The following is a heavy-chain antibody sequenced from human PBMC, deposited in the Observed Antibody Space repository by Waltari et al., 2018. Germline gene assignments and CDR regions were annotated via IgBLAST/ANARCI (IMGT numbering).Heavy chain of an antibody. V-gene: IGHV3-48*04. CDR3: ARAGWRGQQQLDSH. D-gene: IGHD6-13*01. Sequence: EVQLVESGGGLVQPGGSLRLSCAASGFTFSSYSMNWVRQAPGKGMECVSYSSSRSSTIYYADSVKGRFTISRDNAKNSLYLQMNSLRAEDTAVYYCARAGWRGQQQLDSHWGQGTLVTVSS. CDR2: SSSRSSTI. J-gene: IGHJ1*01. CDR1: GFTFSSYS.